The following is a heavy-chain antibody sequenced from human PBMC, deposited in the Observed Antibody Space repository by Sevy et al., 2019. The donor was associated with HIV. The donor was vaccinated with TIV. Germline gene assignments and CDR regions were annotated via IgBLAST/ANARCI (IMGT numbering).Heavy chain of an antibody. Sequence: GGSLRLSCAASGFTFSSYAMHWVRQAPGKGLEWVAVISYDGSNKYYADSVKGRFTISRDNSKNTLYLQMNSLRTEDTAVYYCARTKSNTAMVSSDYWGQGTLVTVSS. CDR2: ISYDGSNK. V-gene: IGHV3-30-3*01. CDR3: ARTKSNTAMVSSDY. D-gene: IGHD5-18*01. CDR1: GFTFSSYA. J-gene: IGHJ4*02.